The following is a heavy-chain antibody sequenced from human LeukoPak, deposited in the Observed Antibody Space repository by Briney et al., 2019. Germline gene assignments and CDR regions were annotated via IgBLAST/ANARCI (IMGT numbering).Heavy chain of an antibody. D-gene: IGHD2-2*01. Sequence: GESLELSCKCSGYSYTIYWLVWVPQMPGKGLEWMGIISSGDSDTRYSPSFQGQVTISADKSISPTYLQWSSLKATDTDVYYCARRGSCTSTSCYEYFDYWGQGTLVTVSS. CDR3: ARRGSCTSTSCYEYFDY. V-gene: IGHV5-51*01. CDR2: ISSGDSDT. CDR1: GYSYTIYW. J-gene: IGHJ4*02.